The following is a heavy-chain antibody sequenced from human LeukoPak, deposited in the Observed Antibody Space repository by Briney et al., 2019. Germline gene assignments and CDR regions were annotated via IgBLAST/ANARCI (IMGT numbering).Heavy chain of an antibody. J-gene: IGHJ5*02. Sequence: PSETLSLTCTVSGGSISSSSYYWGWISQPPGKGLEWIGSIYSSGSTYYNPSLKSRVTISVDTSKNQFSLNLSSVTAADTAVYYCARHGGYNYGYRWFDPWGQGTLVTVSS. CDR3: ARHGGYNYGYRWFDP. D-gene: IGHD5-18*01. CDR2: IYSSGST. CDR1: GGSISSSSYY. V-gene: IGHV4-39*01.